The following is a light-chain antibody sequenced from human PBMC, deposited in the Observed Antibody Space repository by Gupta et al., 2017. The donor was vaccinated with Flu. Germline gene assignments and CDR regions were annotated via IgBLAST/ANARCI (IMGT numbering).Light chain of an antibody. V-gene: IGKV4-1*01. J-gene: IGKJ1*01. CDR1: QSGVLSSDNKNY. CDR2: WAS. Sequence: DIVMTQSPDSLAVSLGERATINCKSSQSGVLSSDNKNYLAWYQQKPGQPPKLLISWASTRESGVTDRFGGSGAGRDFALTSNRLQAEDVAVYYWQQDATLRTFGQGTRVEIK. CDR3: QQDATLRT.